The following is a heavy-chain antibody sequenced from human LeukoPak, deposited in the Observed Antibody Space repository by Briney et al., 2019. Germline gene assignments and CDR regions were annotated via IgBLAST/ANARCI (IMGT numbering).Heavy chain of an antibody. CDR2: ISSSSTYI. CDR3: ARGLDDYGDYYFDY. Sequence: GGSRRLSCAASGFTFSSYTMNWVRQAPGKGLEWVSSISSSSTYIYYADSVKGRFTISRDNAKNSLYLQMNSLRAEDTAVYYCARGLDDYGDYYFDYWGQGTLVTVSS. D-gene: IGHD4-17*01. CDR1: GFTFSSYT. J-gene: IGHJ4*02. V-gene: IGHV3-21*01.